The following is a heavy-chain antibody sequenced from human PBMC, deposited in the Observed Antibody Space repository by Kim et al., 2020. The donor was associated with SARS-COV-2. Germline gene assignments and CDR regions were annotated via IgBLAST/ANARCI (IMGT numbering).Heavy chain of an antibody. CDR1: GFSFGSYA. V-gene: IGHV3-23*01. CDR3: GVKISNSLY. D-gene: IGHD3-22*01. CDR2: ISESGDYT. Sequence: GGSLRLSCAASGFSFGSYALSWVRQAPGKGLEWVSVISESGDYTDYADSVKGRFTISRDNSKNTLFVQMNSLRAEDTAVYYCGVKISNSLYWGQGTLLTVSS. J-gene: IGHJ4*02.